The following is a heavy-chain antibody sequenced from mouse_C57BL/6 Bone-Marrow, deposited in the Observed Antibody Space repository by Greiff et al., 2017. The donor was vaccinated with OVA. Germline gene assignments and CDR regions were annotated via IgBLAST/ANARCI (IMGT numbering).Heavy chain of an antibody. CDR3: AREGYYGSSYHVNFYWYFDV. Sequence: QVQLQQSGAELVRPGASVKLSCKASGYTFTDYYINWVKQRPGQGLEWIARIYPGSGNTYYNEKFKGKATLTAEKSSSTAYMQLSSLTSEDSAVYFCAREGYYGSSYHVNFYWYFDVWGTGTTVTVSS. V-gene: IGHV1-76*01. CDR1: GYTFTDYY. D-gene: IGHD1-1*01. J-gene: IGHJ1*03. CDR2: IYPGSGNT.